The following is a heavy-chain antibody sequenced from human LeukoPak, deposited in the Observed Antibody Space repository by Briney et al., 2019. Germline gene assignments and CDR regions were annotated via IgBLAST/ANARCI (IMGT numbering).Heavy chain of an antibody. CDR2: ISTSSSYI. CDR1: GFTFNSYN. V-gene: IGHV3-21*01. CDR3: ARDRWGYSYGGD. D-gene: IGHD5-18*01. J-gene: IGHJ4*02. Sequence: GGSLRLSCAASGFTFNSYNMNWVRQAPGKGLEWVSSISTSSSYIYYADSVKGRFTISRHNAKHSLYLQMNSLRAEDTAVYYCARDRWGYSYGGDWGQGTLVTVSS.